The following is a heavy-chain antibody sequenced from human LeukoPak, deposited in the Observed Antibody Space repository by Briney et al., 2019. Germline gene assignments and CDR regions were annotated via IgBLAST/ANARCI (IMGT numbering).Heavy chain of an antibody. J-gene: IGHJ6*03. D-gene: IGHD4-11*01. Sequence: SETLSLTCTVSGGSIRSSSYYWGWIRQPPGKGLEWIGSIYNSGSTYYNPSLKSRVTISVDTSKNQFSLKLSSVTAADTAVYYCAGDRHSNHNYYYYYYMDVWGKGTTVTVSS. CDR3: AGDRHSNHNYYYYYYMDV. CDR1: GGSIRSSSYY. CDR2: IYNSGST. V-gene: IGHV4-39*07.